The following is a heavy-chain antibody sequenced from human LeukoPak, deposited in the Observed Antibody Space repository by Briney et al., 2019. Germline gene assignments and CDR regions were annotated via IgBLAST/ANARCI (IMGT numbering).Heavy chain of an antibody. J-gene: IGHJ6*03. CDR1: GGTFSSYA. V-gene: IGHV1-69*13. D-gene: IGHD2-21*02. CDR2: IIPIFGTA. CDR3: ARTVVVTAIPYYYYYMDV. Sequence: SVKVSCKASGGTFSSYAISWVRQAPGQGLEWMGGIIPIFGTANYAQKFQGRVTITADESTSTAYMELSSLRSEDTAVYYCARTVVVTAIPYYYYYMDVWGKGTTVTISS.